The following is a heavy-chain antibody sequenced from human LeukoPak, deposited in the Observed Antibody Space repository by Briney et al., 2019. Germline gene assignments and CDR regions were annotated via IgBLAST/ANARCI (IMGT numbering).Heavy chain of an antibody. CDR1: GFTFSSYW. Sequence: GGSLRLSCAASGFTFSSYWMSWVRQAPGKGLEWVANIKQDGSEKYYVDSVKGRFTISRDNAKNSLYLQMNSLRAEDTAVYYCARVPDFWSGYPTYYHYYYMDVWGKGTTVTVSS. V-gene: IGHV3-7*01. CDR2: IKQDGSEK. D-gene: IGHD3-3*01. J-gene: IGHJ6*03. CDR3: ARVPDFWSGYPTYYHYYYMDV.